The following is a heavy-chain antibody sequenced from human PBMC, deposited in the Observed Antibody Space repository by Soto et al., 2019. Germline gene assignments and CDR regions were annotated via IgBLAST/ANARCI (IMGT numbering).Heavy chain of an antibody. V-gene: IGHV2-5*02. CDR2: IYWDDDK. D-gene: IGHD2-15*01. Sequence: QVTLKVSGPTLVKPTQPLTLTCTFSGFALSTTGVGVGWIRQPPGKALEWLAVIYWDDDKRYSPSLKNRLTITKDTSENQVVLTLTNLDPVDTATYFCAHESQIGNYFDYWGQGTLVTVSS. CDR3: AHESQIGNYFDY. J-gene: IGHJ4*02. CDR1: GFALSTTGVG.